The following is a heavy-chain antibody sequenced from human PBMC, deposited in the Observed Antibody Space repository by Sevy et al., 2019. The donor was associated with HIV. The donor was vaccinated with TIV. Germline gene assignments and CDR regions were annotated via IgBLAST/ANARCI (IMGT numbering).Heavy chain of an antibody. J-gene: IGHJ4*02. Sequence: SETLSLTCTVYGASFNNFYWTWIRQPPGKGLEWIGEVNHREVTNYNPSLKSRVTISVDASNSQFSLELTSVTAADTAVSYCARFDTRIKIFGVARGIYWGPGTLVTVSS. CDR2: VNHREVT. CDR3: ARFDTRIKIFGVARGIY. V-gene: IGHV4-34*01. CDR1: GASFNNFY. D-gene: IGHD3-3*01.